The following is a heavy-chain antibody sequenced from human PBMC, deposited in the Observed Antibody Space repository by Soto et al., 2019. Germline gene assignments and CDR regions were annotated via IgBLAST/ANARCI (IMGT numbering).Heavy chain of an antibody. CDR1: GYSFTTYW. CDR3: AREKSDLELFNWLDP. J-gene: IGHJ5*02. CDR2: IDPRDSYT. D-gene: IGHD1-7*01. V-gene: IGHV5-10-1*01. Sequence: GESLKISCGASGYSFTTYWISWVRQMPGKGLEWMGAIDPRDSYTKYSPSFQGHVTISVDKSISTAYLQWNSLKASDTAIYYCAREKSDLELFNWLDPWGQGTLVTVYS.